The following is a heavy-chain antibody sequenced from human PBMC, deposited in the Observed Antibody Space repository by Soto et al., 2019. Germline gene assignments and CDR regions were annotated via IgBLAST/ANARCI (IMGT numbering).Heavy chain of an antibody. Sequence: PSETLSLTCAVSGGSISSGGYSWSWIRQPPGKGLEWIGYIYHSGSTYYNPSLKSRVTISVDRSKNQFSLKLSSVTAADTAVYYCARGGVMITFGGVTPNWFDPWGQGTLVTVSP. V-gene: IGHV4-30-2*01. D-gene: IGHD3-16*01. CDR3: ARGGVMITFGGVTPNWFDP. CDR1: GGSISSGGYS. CDR2: IYHSGST. J-gene: IGHJ5*02.